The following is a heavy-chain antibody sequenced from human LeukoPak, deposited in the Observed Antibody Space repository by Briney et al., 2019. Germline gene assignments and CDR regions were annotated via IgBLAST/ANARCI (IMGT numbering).Heavy chain of an antibody. CDR2: ISGSGGST. V-gene: IGHV3-23*01. CDR1: GFTFSSYA. J-gene: IGHJ4*02. D-gene: IGHD6-13*01. Sequence: GGSLRLSCAASGFTFSSYAMSWVRQAPGKGLEWVSAISGSGGSTYYADSVKGRFTISRDNSKNTLYLRMNSLRAEDTAVYYCAKQLAAARPNYYDYWGQGTLVTVSS. CDR3: AKQLAAARPNYYDY.